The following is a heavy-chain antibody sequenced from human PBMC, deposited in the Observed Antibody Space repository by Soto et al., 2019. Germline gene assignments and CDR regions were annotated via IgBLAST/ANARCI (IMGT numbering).Heavy chain of an antibody. J-gene: IGHJ5*02. D-gene: IGHD3-10*01. CDR2: IWYDGSNK. V-gene: IGHV3-33*01. Sequence: QVQLVESGGGVVQPGRSLRLSCAASGFTFSHYGMHWVRQAPGKGLEWVAVIWYDGSNKYYADSVKGRFTISRDNSKNPLYLQLSSLRAEDTAVYFCARNYYYGSGSSNWLDPWGQGALVTVSS. CDR1: GFTFSHYG. CDR3: ARNYYYGSGSSNWLDP.